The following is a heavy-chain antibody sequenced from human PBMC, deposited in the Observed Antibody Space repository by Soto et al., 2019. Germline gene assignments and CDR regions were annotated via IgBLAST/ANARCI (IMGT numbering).Heavy chain of an antibody. CDR3: AKGGTDFWSGYYTGIDY. D-gene: IGHD3-3*01. Sequence: GGSLRLSCAASGFTFSSYGMHWVRQAPGKGLEWVAVISYDGSNKYYADSVKGRFTISRDNSKNTLYLQMNSLGAEDTAVYYCAKGGTDFWSGYYTGIDYWGQGTLVTVSS. CDR2: ISYDGSNK. CDR1: GFTFSSYG. J-gene: IGHJ4*02. V-gene: IGHV3-30*18.